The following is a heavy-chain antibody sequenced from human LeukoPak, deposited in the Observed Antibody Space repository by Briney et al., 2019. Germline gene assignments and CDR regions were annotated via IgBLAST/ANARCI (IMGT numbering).Heavy chain of an antibody. J-gene: IGHJ5*02. CDR2: XSGSGGST. CDR3: AKPSCTSTSCFRFDP. V-gene: IGHV3-23*01. Sequence: QAPXKGLEWVSVXSGSGGSTYYADSVKGRFTISRDNSKNTLYLQMNSLRAEDTAVYYCAKPSCTSTSCFRFDPWGQGTLVTVSS. D-gene: IGHD2-2*01.